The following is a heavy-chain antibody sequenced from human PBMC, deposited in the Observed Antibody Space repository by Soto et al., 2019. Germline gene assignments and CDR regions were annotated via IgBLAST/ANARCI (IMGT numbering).Heavy chain of an antibody. Sequence: SVKVSCKASGFTFTSSAVQWVRQARGQRLEWIGWIVVGSGNTNYAQKFQERVTITRDMSTSTAYMELSSLRSEDTAVYYCATYCSGGSCYSGHYYGMDVWGQGTTVTVSS. CDR1: GFTFTSSA. V-gene: IGHV1-58*01. CDR3: ATYCSGGSCYSGHYYGMDV. D-gene: IGHD2-15*01. CDR2: IVVGSGNT. J-gene: IGHJ6*02.